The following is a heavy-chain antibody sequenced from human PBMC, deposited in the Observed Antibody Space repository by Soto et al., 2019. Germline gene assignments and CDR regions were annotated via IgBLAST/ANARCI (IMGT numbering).Heavy chain of an antibody. CDR2: VYQSGST. Sequence: QVQLQESGPGLVKPSETLYLTCAVSGYSINSGYYWAWIRQPPEKGLEWIGSVYQSGSTYCNPSLKSRVTISVDTSKKRFSLKVRSVTAADTATYYCAVGYCGTASCAREYFHHWGQGTLVTVSS. V-gene: IGHV4-38-2*01. CDR1: GYSINSGYY. J-gene: IGHJ1*01. CDR3: AVGYCGTASCAREYFHH. D-gene: IGHD2-2*01.